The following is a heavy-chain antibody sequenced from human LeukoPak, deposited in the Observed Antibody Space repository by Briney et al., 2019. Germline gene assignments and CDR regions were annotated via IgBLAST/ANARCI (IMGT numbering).Heavy chain of an antibody. V-gene: IGHV4-34*01. CDR1: GGSFSGYY. D-gene: IGHD4/OR15-4a*01. CDR2: INHSGST. Sequence: SETLSLTCAVYGGSFSGYYWSWIRQPPGKGLEWIGEINHSGSTNYNPSLKSRVTISVDTSKNQFSLKLSSVTAADTAVYYCARDLMTMAAFDYWGQGTLVTVSS. CDR3: ARDLMTMAAFDY. J-gene: IGHJ4*02.